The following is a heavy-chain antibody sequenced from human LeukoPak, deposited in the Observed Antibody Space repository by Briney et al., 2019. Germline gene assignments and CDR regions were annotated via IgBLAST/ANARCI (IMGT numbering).Heavy chain of an antibody. CDR2: ISSSGSTI. CDR1: GFTFSSYE. CDR3: ARPLAGIFDY. D-gene: IGHD6-19*01. Sequence: PGGSLRLSCAASGFTFSSYEMNWVRQAPGKGLEWVSYISSSGSTIYHADSVKGRFTISRDNSKNTLYLQMNSLRAEDTAVYYCARPLAGIFDYWGQGTLVTVSS. J-gene: IGHJ4*02. V-gene: IGHV3-48*03.